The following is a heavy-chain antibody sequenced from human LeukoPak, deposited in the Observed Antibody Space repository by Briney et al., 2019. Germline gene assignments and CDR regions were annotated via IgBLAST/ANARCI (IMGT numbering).Heavy chain of an antibody. Sequence: GASVKVSCKASGYTFTGYYMHWVRQAPGQGLEWMGWINPNSGGTNYAQKFQGRVTMTRDTSISTAYMELSRLRSDDTAVYYCARGPAAVLRYFDWRYGYWGQGTLVTVSS. CDR1: GYTFTGYY. CDR3: ARGPAAVLRYFDWRYGY. CDR2: INPNSGGT. J-gene: IGHJ4*02. V-gene: IGHV1-2*02. D-gene: IGHD3-9*01.